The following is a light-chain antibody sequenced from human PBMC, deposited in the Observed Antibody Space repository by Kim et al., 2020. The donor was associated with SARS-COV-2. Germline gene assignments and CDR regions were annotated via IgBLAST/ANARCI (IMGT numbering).Light chain of an antibody. Sequence: ASTGDRVTITCRASQSVSSYLAWYQQKPGKAPNLLIYAASTLQSGVPSRFSGSGSGTDFTLTISCLQSEDFATYYCQQYYSYPRTFGGVTKVEIK. CDR1: QSVSSY. J-gene: IGKJ4*01. CDR2: AAS. V-gene: IGKV1-8*01. CDR3: QQYYSYPRT.